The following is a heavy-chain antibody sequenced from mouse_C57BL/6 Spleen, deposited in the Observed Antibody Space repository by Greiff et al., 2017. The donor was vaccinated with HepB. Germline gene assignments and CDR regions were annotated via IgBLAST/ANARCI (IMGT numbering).Heavy chain of an antibody. Sequence: QVQLQQSGAELVKPGASVKISCKASGYAFSSYWMNWVKQRPGKGLEWIGQIYPGDGDTNYNGKFKGKATLTADKSSSTAYMQLSSLTSEDSAVYFCAREPIYDYDRVDYWGQGTTLTVSS. CDR3: AREPIYDYDRVDY. CDR1: GYAFSSYW. D-gene: IGHD2-4*01. CDR2: IYPGDGDT. V-gene: IGHV1-80*01. J-gene: IGHJ2*01.